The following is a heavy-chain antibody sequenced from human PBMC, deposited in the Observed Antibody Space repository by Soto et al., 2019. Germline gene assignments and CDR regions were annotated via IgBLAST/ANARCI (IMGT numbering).Heavy chain of an antibody. V-gene: IGHV4-59*01. CDR1: GDSMRRYY. D-gene: IGHD4-4*01. J-gene: IGHJ4*02. CDR2: IYYSGST. Sequence: SEIGSLACTVSGDSMRRYYWSWIRQPPGKGLEWIGYIYYSGSTTYNPSLRSRVNMSVDTSKNQFSLRLSSVTAADTAVYYCARAQSNYQTSDHWGQGSQDTVSS. CDR3: ARAQSNYQTSDH.